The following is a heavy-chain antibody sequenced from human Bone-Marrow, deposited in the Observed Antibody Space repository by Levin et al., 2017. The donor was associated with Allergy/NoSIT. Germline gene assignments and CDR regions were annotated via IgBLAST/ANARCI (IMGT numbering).Heavy chain of an antibody. CDR1: GFTFSSYS. D-gene: IGHD4-17*01. Sequence: NPGGSLRLSCAASGFTFSSYSMNWVRQAPGKGLEWVSSISSSSSYIYYADSVKGRFTISRDNAKNSLYLQMNSLRAEDTAVYYCARDNRFYGDYGYFDYWGQGTLVTVSS. V-gene: IGHV3-21*01. J-gene: IGHJ4*02. CDR2: ISSSSSYI. CDR3: ARDNRFYGDYGYFDY.